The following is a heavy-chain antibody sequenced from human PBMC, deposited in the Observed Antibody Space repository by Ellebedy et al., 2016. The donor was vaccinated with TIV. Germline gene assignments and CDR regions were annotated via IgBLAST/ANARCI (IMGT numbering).Heavy chain of an antibody. CDR1: GGSFSGYY. D-gene: IGHD3-10*01. CDR2: INHSGST. Sequence: SETLSLTCAVYGGSFSGYYWSWIRQPPGKGLEWIGEINHSGSTNYNPSLKSRVTISVDTSKNQFSLKLSSVTAADTAVYYCARLSEDLGPPYSGSYYFDYWGQGTLVTVSS. CDR3: ARLSEDLGPPYSGSYYFDY. J-gene: IGHJ4*02. V-gene: IGHV4-34*01.